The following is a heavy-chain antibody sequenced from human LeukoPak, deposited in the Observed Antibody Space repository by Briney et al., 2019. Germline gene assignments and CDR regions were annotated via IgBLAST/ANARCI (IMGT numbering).Heavy chain of an antibody. CDR1: GGSISSYY. CDR2: IYYSGST. J-gene: IGHJ5*02. Sequence: SSETLSLTCTVSGGSISSYYWSWIRQPPGKGLEWIGYIYYSGSTNYNPSLKSRVTISVDTSKNQFSLKLSSVTAADTAVYYCARDVTVTRNNWFDPWGQGTLATVSS. CDR3: ARDVTVTRNNWFDP. V-gene: IGHV4-59*01. D-gene: IGHD4-17*01.